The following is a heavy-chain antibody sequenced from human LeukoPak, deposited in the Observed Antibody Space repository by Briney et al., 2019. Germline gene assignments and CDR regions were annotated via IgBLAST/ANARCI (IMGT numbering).Heavy chain of an antibody. J-gene: IGHJ3*02. D-gene: IGHD2-15*01. V-gene: IGHV1-18*01. Sequence: ASVKVSCKASGYTFTSYGISWVRQAPGQGLEWMGWISACNGNTNYAQKLQGRVTMTTDTSTSTAYMELRSLRSDDTAVCYCAREYCSGGSCYNWDAFDIWGQGTMVTVSS. CDR3: AREYCSGGSCYNWDAFDI. CDR2: ISACNGNT. CDR1: GYTFTSYG.